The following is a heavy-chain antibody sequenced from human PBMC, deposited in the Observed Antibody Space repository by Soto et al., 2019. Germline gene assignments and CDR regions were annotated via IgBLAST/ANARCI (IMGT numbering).Heavy chain of an antibody. CDR2: SNPNSGGT. V-gene: IGHV1-2*04. J-gene: IGHJ4*02. CDR1: GYTFTGYY. CDR3: ARDSEMATMAFDY. D-gene: IGHD5-12*01. Sequence: SVKVSCKASGYTFTGYYMHWVRQAPGQGLEWMGWSNPNSGGTNYAQKFQGWVTMTRDTSISTAYMEPSRLRSDDTAVYYCARDSEMATMAFDYWGQGTLVTVSS.